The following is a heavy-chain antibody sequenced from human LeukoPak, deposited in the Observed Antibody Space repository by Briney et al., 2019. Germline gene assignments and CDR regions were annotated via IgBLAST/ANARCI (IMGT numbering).Heavy chain of an antibody. J-gene: IGHJ4*02. CDR1: GYIFTSYA. CDR2: INMYNGHP. D-gene: IGHD3-16*01. Sequence: ASVKVSCKASGYIFTSYAINWLRQAPGQGPEWMGWINMYNGHPTYAQGFTGRFVFSLDTSISTAYLQISSLKAEDTAVYYCAGDGLVEGVSLFDYWGQGTLVTVSS. CDR3: AGDGLVEGVSLFDY. V-gene: IGHV7-4-1*02.